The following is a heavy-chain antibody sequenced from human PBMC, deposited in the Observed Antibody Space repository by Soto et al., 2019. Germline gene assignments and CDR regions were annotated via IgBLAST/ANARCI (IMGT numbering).Heavy chain of an antibody. V-gene: IGHV3-7*01. J-gene: IGHJ6*03. CDR3: ARVVTIFGEYPVYYYYYMEV. Sequence: GGSLRLSCAASGFTFSSYWMSWVRQAPGKGLEWVANIKQDGSEKYYVDSVKGRFTISRDNAKDSLYLQMNSLRAEDTAVYYCARVVTIFGEYPVYYYYYMEVWGKGTRVTVSS. CDR2: IKQDGSEK. CDR1: GFTFSSYW. D-gene: IGHD3-3*01.